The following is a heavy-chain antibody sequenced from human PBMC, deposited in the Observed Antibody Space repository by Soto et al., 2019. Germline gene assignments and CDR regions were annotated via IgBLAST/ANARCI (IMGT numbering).Heavy chain of an antibody. CDR1: GGSISSYY. CDR3: ASSNIAAAGFYYCGMDV. CDR2: IYYSGST. V-gene: IGHV4-59*01. Sequence: SETLSLTCTVSGGSISSYYWSWIRQPPGKGLEWIGYIYYSGSTNYNPSLKSRVTISLDTSKNQFSLKLSSVTAADTAVYYCASSNIAAAGFYYCGMDVWGRGTTVPVS. J-gene: IGHJ6*02. D-gene: IGHD6-13*01.